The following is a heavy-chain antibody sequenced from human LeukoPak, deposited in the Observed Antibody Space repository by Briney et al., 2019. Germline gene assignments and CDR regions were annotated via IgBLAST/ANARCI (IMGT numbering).Heavy chain of an antibody. V-gene: IGHV3-30-3*01. Sequence: GGSLRLSCAASGFTFSSYAMHWVRQAPGKGLECVAVISYDGSNKYYADSVKGRFTISRDNSKNTLYLQMKSLRAEDTAVYYCARDLQAGSGSYYSGGDYWGQGPLVSVSS. J-gene: IGHJ4*02. CDR2: ISYDGSNK. CDR3: ARDLQAGSGSYYSGGDY. D-gene: IGHD3-10*01. CDR1: GFTFSSYA.